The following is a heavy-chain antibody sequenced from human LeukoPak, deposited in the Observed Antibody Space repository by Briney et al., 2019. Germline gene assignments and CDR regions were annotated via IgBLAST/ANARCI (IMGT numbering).Heavy chain of an antibody. Sequence: SETLSLTCAVYGGSFSGYYWSWIRQPPGKGLEWIGQINHSGSTNYNPSLKSRVTISVDTSKNYFSLKLSSVTAADTAVYYCARLHTGRGSSWYKTTWPKLFDYWGQGTLVTVSS. V-gene: IGHV4-34*01. D-gene: IGHD6-13*01. CDR1: GGSFSGYY. CDR3: ARLHTGRGSSWYKTTWPKLFDY. J-gene: IGHJ4*02. CDR2: INHSGST.